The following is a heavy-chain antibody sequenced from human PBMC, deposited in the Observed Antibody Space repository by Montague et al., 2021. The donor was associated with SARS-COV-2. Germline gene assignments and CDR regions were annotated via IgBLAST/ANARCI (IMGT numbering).Heavy chain of an antibody. V-gene: IGHV4-31*03. Sequence: TLSLTCTVLVSSISCGGHMWNWIHQHPGKGLESVGYIEKNGTTQYNPSLKSRGSLSVDTSKNQFSLNLRSATAADTALDYCARDLGGIDVWGQGTTVIVSS. D-gene: IGHD3-10*01. J-gene: IGHJ6*02. CDR1: VSSISCGGHM. CDR2: IEKNGTT. CDR3: ARDLGGIDV.